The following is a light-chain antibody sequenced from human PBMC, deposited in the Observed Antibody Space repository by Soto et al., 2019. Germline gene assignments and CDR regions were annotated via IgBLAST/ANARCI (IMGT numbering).Light chain of an antibody. J-gene: IGLJ2*01. CDR2: EVS. V-gene: IGLV2-14*01. CDR3: SSYTSSSTLE. CDR1: SSDVGGYNY. Sequence: QSVLTQPASVSGSPGQSITMSCTGTSSDVGGYNYVSWYQQHPGKAPKLMIYEVSNRPSGVSNRFSGSKSGNTASLTISGLQAEDEADYYCSSYTSSSTLEFGGGTKSPS.